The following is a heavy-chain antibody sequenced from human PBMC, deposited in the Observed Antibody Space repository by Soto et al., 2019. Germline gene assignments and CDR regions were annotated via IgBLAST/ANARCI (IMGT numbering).Heavy chain of an antibody. CDR2: IQRSGGA. Sequence: PSETLSLTCTVYGASFTNYAWTWIRQFPGQGLEWIGEIQRSGGANYNPSLKSRVSISMEPSKNQFSLEMSSVTAADTAVYYCARGAPGLWGKGTLVTVSS. CDR3: ARGAPGL. J-gene: IGHJ4*02. CDR1: GASFTNYA. V-gene: IGHV4-34*01.